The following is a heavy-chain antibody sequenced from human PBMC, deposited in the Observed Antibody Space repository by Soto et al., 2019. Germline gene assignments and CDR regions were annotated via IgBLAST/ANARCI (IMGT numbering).Heavy chain of an antibody. CDR1: RGTFSSYA. D-gene: IGHD3-22*01. CDR2: IIPTFGTA. J-gene: IGHJ4*02. CDR3: ARDHYYDSSGCGGY. Sequence: QVQLVQSGAEVKKPGSSVKVSCKASRGTFSSYAISWVRQAPGQGHEWMGGIIPTFGTANYAQKFQGRVTITADESTSTAYMELSSLRSEDTAVYYCARDHYYDSSGCGGYWGQGTMVTVSS. V-gene: IGHV1-69*01.